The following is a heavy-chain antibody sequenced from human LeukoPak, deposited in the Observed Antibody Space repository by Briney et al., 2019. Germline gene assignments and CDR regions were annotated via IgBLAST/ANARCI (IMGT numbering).Heavy chain of an antibody. J-gene: IGHJ6*03. Sequence: GGSLRLSCAASGFTFSSYSMNWVRQAPGKGLEWVSSISSSSSYIYYADSVKGRFTISRDNAKNSLYLQMNSLRAEDTAVYYCAGVGDYGGPFDYYYMDIWGKGTTVTVSS. CDR1: GFTFSSYS. V-gene: IGHV3-21*01. CDR3: AGVGDYGGPFDYYYMDI. D-gene: IGHD4-23*01. CDR2: ISSSSSYI.